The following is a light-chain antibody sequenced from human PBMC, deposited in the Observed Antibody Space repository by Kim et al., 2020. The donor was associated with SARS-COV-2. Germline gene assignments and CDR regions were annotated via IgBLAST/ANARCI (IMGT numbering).Light chain of an antibody. CDR1: SSNIGSTA. Sequence: ELTQPPSASGAPGQRVTISCSGSSSNIGSTAVSWFQQLPGTAPKLLIYDNNQRPSGVPDRFSGSKSGTSASLAISGLHSEDEADYYCAAWDDSLNAYVFGTGTKVTVL. CDR2: DNN. CDR3: AAWDDSLNAYV. J-gene: IGLJ1*01. V-gene: IGLV1-44*01.